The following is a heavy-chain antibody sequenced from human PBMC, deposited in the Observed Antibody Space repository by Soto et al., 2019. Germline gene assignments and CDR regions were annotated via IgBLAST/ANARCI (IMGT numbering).Heavy chain of an antibody. D-gene: IGHD4-4*01. CDR3: AKADYDYNNSVAFDY. CDR1: GFTFSSCA. CDR2: ISGSGGNT. V-gene: IGHV3-23*01. Sequence: HPGGSLRLSCAASGFTFSSCAMNWVRQAPGKGLEWVSTISGSGGNTYYADSVKGRFTISRDNSKNTLYLQMNSLRVEDTAVYYCAKADYDYNNSVAFDYWGQGTLVTVSS. J-gene: IGHJ4*02.